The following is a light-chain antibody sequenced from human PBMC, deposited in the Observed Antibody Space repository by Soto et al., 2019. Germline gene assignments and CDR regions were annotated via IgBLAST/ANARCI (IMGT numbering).Light chain of an antibody. V-gene: IGKV3-20*01. CDR2: GAS. J-gene: IGKJ1*01. CDR1: QSVGSD. CDR3: QQYGGSPRT. Sequence: EIVMTQSPATLSVSPGERATLSCRASQSVGSDLAWYQQKPGQAPRLVIYGASNRATGIPDRFSGSGSGTDFTLTISKLEPEDFAVYHCQQYGGSPRTFGQGTKVDIK.